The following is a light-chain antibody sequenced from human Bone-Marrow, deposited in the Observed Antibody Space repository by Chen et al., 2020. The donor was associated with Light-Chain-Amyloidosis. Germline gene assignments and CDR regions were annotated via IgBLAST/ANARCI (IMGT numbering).Light chain of an antibody. CDR1: QTISSTY. V-gene: IGKV3-20*01. CDR2: GSS. Sequence: EIVLTQSPGTLSLSPGEGANLSCRASQTISSTYLTWYQQKFGQAPRLLIDGSSSRATGIPDRFTGSGSGTDFTRTLNRLEPEDFAMYYCQQYGTSPLTFGGGTKVEIK. J-gene: IGKJ4*01. CDR3: QQYGTSPLT.